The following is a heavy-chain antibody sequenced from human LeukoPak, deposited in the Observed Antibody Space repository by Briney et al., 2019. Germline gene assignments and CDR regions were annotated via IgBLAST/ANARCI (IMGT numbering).Heavy chain of an antibody. CDR3: ARGGFDY. CDR1: GYTFTGYY. CDR2: ISPNSDDT. Sequence: ASVKISCKASGYTFTGYYLHWVRQAPGQGLEWMGWISPNSDDTNYAQKFRGRVNMTRDTSISTAHMELSRLRSDDTAIYYCARGGFDYWGQGTLVTVSS. J-gene: IGHJ4*02. V-gene: IGHV1-2*02.